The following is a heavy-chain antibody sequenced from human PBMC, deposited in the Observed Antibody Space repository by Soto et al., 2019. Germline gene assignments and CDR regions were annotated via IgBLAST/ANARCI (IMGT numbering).Heavy chain of an antibody. Sequence: ASVKVSCKASGYTFTSYAMHWVRQAPGQRLEWMGWINAGNGNTKYSRKFQGRVTITRDTSASTAYMELSSLRSEDTAVYYCARVGYSSPMDVWGQGTTVTVSS. V-gene: IGHV1-3*01. CDR2: INAGNGNT. J-gene: IGHJ6*02. CDR3: ARVGYSSPMDV. D-gene: IGHD6-19*01. CDR1: GYTFTSYA.